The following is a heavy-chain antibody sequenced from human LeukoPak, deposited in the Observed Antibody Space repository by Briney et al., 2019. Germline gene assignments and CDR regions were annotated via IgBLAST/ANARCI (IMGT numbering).Heavy chain of an antibody. CDR1: GFTFSSYA. CDR2: ISGSGGST. J-gene: IGHJ4*02. D-gene: IGHD4-17*01. CDR3: AKDRVPRYGDYSSPFDY. Sequence: GGSLRLSCAASGFTFSSYAMSWVRQAPGKGLEWVSAISGSGGSTYYADSVKGRFTISRDNSKNALYLQMNSLRAEDTAVYYCAKDRVPRYGDYSSPFDYWGQGTLVTVSS. V-gene: IGHV3-23*01.